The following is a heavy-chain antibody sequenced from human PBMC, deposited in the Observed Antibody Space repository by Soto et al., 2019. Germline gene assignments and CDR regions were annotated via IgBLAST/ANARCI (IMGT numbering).Heavy chain of an antibody. CDR2: INPNRGGT. D-gene: IGHD2-15*01. Sequence: ASVKVSCKASGYTFTGYYMHWVRQAPGQGLEWMGWINPNRGGTNYAQKFQGRVTMTRHTSISTAYMELSRLRSDDTAVYYCARDVGYCSGGSCYRYYYGMDVWGQGTTVTVSS. CDR3: ARDVGYCSGGSCYRYYYGMDV. CDR1: GYTFTGYY. V-gene: IGHV1-2*02. J-gene: IGHJ6*02.